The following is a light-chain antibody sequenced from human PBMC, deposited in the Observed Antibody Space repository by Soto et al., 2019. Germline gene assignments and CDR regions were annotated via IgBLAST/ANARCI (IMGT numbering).Light chain of an antibody. J-gene: IGLJ1*01. CDR1: SSDIGAYNY. V-gene: IGLV2-14*03. Sequence: QSVLTQPASVSGSPGQSITISCTGTSSDIGAYNYVSWYQQHPGRAPKLIIYDVTHRPAGISSRFSASKSGNTASLTISVLQAEDEADYYCCSYTSSSTLYVFGTGTKGT. CDR3: CSYTSSSTLYV. CDR2: DVT.